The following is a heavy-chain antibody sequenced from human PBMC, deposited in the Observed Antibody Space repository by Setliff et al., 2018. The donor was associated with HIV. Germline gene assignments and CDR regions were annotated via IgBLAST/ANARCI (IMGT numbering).Heavy chain of an antibody. CDR3: ARGLVVVSPATSELDC. J-gene: IGHJ4*02. CDR2: IIPIFGTP. D-gene: IGHD2-15*01. CDR1: GYTFIGDY. V-gene: IGHV1-69*13. Sequence: SVKVSCKASGYTFIGDYMHWVRQAPGQGLEWMGWIIPIFGTPRYAQKFQGRVTITADGSTSTVYMELSSLRSEDTAVFYCARGLVVVSPATSELDCWGQGTPVTVSS.